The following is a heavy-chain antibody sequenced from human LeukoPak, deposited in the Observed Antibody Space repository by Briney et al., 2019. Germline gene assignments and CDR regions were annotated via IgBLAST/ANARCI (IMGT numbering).Heavy chain of an antibody. V-gene: IGHV1-46*01. Sequence: ASVKVSCKASGYTFSIHGFSWVRQAPGQGLEWMGIINPSGGSTSYAQKFQGRVTMTRDTSTSTVYMELSSLRSEDTAVYYCARAVRGVIQYYFDYWGQGTLVTVSS. J-gene: IGHJ4*02. CDR3: ARAVRGVIQYYFDY. CDR2: INPSGGST. D-gene: IGHD3-10*01. CDR1: GYTFSIHG.